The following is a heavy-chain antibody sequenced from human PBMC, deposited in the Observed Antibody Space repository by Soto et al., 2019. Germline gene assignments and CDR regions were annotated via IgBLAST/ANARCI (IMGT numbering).Heavy chain of an antibody. CDR2: IYYSGST. CDR1: GGSFSGYY. J-gene: IGHJ6*02. V-gene: IGHV4-59*01. D-gene: IGHD2-15*01. CDR3: ARGPLGGTVVVVAATRGMDV. Sequence: SETLPLTCAVYGGSFSGYYWSWIRQPPGKGLEWIGYIYYSGSTNYNPSLKSRVTISVDTSKNQFSLKLSSVTAADTAVYYCARGPLGGTVVVVAATRGMDVWGQGTTVTVSS.